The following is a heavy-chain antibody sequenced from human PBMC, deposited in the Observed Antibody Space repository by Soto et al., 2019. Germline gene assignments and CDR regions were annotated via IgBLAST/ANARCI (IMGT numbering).Heavy chain of an antibody. D-gene: IGHD3-3*01. J-gene: IGHJ4*02. CDR1: GGSFSGYY. V-gene: IGHV4-34*01. CDR3: ASGPTDYDVRPPFGY. Sequence: QVQLQQWGAGLLKPSETLSLTCAVYGGSFSGYYWSWIRQPPEKGLEWIGETNHSGRTNYNPSRKSRVTISVDTSKNQFSLKLSSVTAAETAVYYCASGPTDYDVRPPFGYWGQGTLVTVAS. CDR2: TNHSGRT.